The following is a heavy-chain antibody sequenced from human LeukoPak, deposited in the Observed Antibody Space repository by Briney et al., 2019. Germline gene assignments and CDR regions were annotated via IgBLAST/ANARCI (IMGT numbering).Heavy chain of an antibody. J-gene: IGHJ4*02. CDR1: GFTFSNAW. V-gene: IGHV3-15*07. CDR3: TTDLPMVRGVPRDY. Sequence: KAGGSLRLSCAASGFTFSNAWMNWVRQAPGKGLEWVGRIKSKTDGGTTDYAAPVKGRFTISRDDSKNTLYLQMNSLKTEDTAVYYCTTDLPMVRGVPRDYWGQGTLVTVSS. D-gene: IGHD3-10*01. CDR2: IKSKTDGGTT.